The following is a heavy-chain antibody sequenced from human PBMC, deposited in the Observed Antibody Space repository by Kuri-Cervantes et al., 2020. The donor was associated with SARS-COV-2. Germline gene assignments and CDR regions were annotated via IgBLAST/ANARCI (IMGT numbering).Heavy chain of an antibody. Sequence: SETLSLTCSVSDGSLSPYYWSWIRQPPGTGLEYIGYIYYSGTTNCNPSLKSRVSISVDTSKNQFSLKLNSVTAADTAVYYYAREVRGYHYGYFDYWGQGALVTVSS. V-gene: IGHV4-59*12. CDR3: AREVRGYHYGYFDY. J-gene: IGHJ4*02. CDR1: DGSLSPYY. D-gene: IGHD5-18*01. CDR2: IYYSGTT.